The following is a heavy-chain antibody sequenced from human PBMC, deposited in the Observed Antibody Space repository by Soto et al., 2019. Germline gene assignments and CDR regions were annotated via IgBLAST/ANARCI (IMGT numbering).Heavy chain of an antibody. CDR3: AKGIAAAGRGYYYYYYGMDV. CDR2: ISGSGGST. Sequence: PGGSLRLSCAASGFTFSSYAMSWVRQAPGKGLEWVSAISGSGGSTYYADSVKGRFTISRDNSKNTLYLQMNSLRAEDTAVYYCAKGIAAAGRGYYYYYYGMDVWGQGTTVTVSS. V-gene: IGHV3-23*01. J-gene: IGHJ6*02. D-gene: IGHD6-13*01. CDR1: GFTFSSYA.